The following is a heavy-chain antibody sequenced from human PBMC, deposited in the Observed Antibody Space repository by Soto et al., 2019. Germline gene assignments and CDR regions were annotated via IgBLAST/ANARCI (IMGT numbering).Heavy chain of an antibody. Sequence: PGGSLRLSCAASGFTFSSYDMHWVRQATGKGLEWVSALGTAGDTYYPGSVKGRFTISRENAKNSLYLQMNSLRAGDTAVYYCARGGRYYDILTGDRDYYYYGMDVWGQGTTVTVSS. D-gene: IGHD3-9*01. CDR2: LGTAGDT. J-gene: IGHJ6*02. CDR1: GFTFSSYD. V-gene: IGHV3-13*04. CDR3: ARGGRYYDILTGDRDYYYYGMDV.